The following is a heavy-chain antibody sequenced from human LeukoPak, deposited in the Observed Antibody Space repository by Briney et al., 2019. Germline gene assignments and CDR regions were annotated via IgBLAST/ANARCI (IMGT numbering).Heavy chain of an antibody. CDR1: GFTSSSYG. CDR2: LWYDGSKK. Sequence: PGGSLRLSCAASGFTSSSYGIHWVRQAPGKGREGVAILWYDGSKKYYADSVKGRCTISRDNSKNTVDLQMNSLRAEDTAVYYCAKGGPSSGNWFDPWGQGTLVIVSS. V-gene: IGHV3-33*06. D-gene: IGHD6-25*01. J-gene: IGHJ5*02. CDR3: AKGGPSSGNWFDP.